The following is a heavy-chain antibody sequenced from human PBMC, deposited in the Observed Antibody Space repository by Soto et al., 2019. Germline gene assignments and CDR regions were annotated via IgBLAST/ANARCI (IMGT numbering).Heavy chain of an antibody. V-gene: IGHV5-51*01. D-gene: IGHD3-16*01. J-gene: IGHJ4*02. Sequence: GESLKISCKGSGYNFPNHWIGWVRQMPGKGLEWMAIIYPGDSETRYSPSFQGQVTISVDKSISTAYLQWSSLRASDSAMYYCARPAYSYAYLSYTDYWGLGTLVTVSS. CDR1: GYNFPNHW. CDR3: ARPAYSYAYLSYTDY. CDR2: IYPGDSET.